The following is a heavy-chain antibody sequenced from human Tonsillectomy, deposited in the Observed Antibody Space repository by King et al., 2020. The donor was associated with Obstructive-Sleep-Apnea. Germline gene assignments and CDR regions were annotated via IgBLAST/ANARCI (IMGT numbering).Heavy chain of an antibody. J-gene: IGHJ5*02. V-gene: IGHV4-59*01. CDR2: IYYTGST. CDR3: ARTAVAGIIGWFDP. Sequence: QLQESGPGLVKPSETLSLTCTVSGGSISDYYWSWIRQSPGKGLEWIGYIYYTGSTNYNPSLKSRVTISVDTSKNQFSLKLSSVTAADTAVYYCARTAVAGIIGWFDPWGQGTLVTVSS. CDR1: GGSISDYY. D-gene: IGHD6-19*01.